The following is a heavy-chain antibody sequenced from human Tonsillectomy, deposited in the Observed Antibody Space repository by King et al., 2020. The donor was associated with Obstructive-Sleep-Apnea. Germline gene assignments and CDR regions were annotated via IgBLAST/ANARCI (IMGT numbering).Heavy chain of an antibody. Sequence: VQLVESGGGLVQPGGSLRLSCAASGFTVSSNYMSWVRQAPGKGLEWVSVIYSGGSTYYADSVMGRFTISRHNSKNTLYLQMNSLRAEDTAVYYCARGVGYSSGWPFDYWGQGTLVTVSS. CDR3: ARGVGYSSGWPFDY. D-gene: IGHD6-19*01. V-gene: IGHV3-53*04. J-gene: IGHJ4*02. CDR1: GFTVSSNY. CDR2: IYSGGST.